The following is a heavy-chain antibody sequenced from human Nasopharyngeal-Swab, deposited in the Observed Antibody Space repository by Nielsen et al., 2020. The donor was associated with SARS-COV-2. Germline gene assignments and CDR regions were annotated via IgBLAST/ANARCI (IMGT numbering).Heavy chain of an antibody. CDR2: ISSSGSTI. J-gene: IGHJ6*02. D-gene: IGHD6-19*01. CDR3: ARDPPGYSSGWYWDYYYGMDV. V-gene: IGHV3-48*03. CDR1: GFTFSSYE. Sequence: GESLKIACAVTGFTFSSYEMNWVRKAPGKGLEWVSYISSSGSTIYYADSVKGRLTISRDNAKNSLYLQMNSLRAEDTAVYYCARDPPGYSSGWYWDYYYGMDVWGQGTTVTVSS.